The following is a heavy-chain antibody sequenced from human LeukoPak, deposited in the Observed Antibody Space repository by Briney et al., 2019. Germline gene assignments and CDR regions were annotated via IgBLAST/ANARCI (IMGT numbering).Heavy chain of an antibody. Sequence: SETLSLTCAVYGGSFSGYYWSWVRQPPGKGLEWIGEINHSGSTNYNPSLKSRVTISVDTSKNQFSLKLSSVTAADTAVYYCARGSSEDAFDIWGQGTMVTVSS. V-gene: IGHV4-34*01. CDR2: INHSGST. J-gene: IGHJ3*02. CDR1: GGSFSGYY. CDR3: ARGSSEDAFDI. D-gene: IGHD2-15*01.